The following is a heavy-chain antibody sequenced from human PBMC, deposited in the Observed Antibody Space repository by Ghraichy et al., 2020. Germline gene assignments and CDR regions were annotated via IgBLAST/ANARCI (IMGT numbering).Heavy chain of an antibody. CDR1: GFTFSSYW. J-gene: IGHJ2*01. CDR3: ARDPAYRSYCYFDL. CDR2: INSDGSST. Sequence: GGSLRLSCAASGFTFSSYWMHWVRQVPGKGLVWVSRINSDGSSTTYADSVRGRFTISRDNAKNTLYLQMNSLRDEDTAVYYCARDPAYRSYCYFDLWGRGTLVTVSS. V-gene: IGHV3-74*01.